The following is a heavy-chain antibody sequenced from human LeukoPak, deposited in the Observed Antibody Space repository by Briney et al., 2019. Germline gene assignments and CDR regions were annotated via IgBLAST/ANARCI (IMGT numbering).Heavy chain of an antibody. CDR3: TTPEYYDYGDYVSDY. J-gene: IGHJ4*02. D-gene: IGHD4-17*01. CDR2: IKSKTDGGTT. V-gene: IGHV3-15*01. Sequence: GGSLRLSCAASGSTFSNAWMSWVRQAPGKGLEWVGRIKSKTDGGTTDYAAPVKGRFTISRDDSKNTLYLQMNSLKTEDTAVYYRTTPEYYDYGDYVSDYWGQGTLVTVSS. CDR1: GSTFSNAW.